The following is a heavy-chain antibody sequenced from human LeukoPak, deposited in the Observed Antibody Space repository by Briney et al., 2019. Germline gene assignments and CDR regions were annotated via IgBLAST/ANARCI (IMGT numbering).Heavy chain of an antibody. CDR3: AKDISGWYGSFAFDI. Sequence: GASLRLSCAASGFTFSSYAMSWVRQAPGKGLEWVSAISGSGGSTYYADSVKGRFTISRDNSKNTLYLQMNSLRAEDTAVYYCAKDISGWYGSFAFDIWGQGTMVTVSS. CDR2: ISGSGGST. CDR1: GFTFSSYA. V-gene: IGHV3-23*01. J-gene: IGHJ3*02. D-gene: IGHD6-19*01.